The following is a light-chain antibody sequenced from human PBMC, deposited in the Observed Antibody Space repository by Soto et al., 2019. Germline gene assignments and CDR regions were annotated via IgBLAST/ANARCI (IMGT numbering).Light chain of an antibody. V-gene: IGKV1-39*01. Sequence: DIQMTQSPSSLSASVGDRVTLTCRASQSISSYLNWYQQKPGKAPKLLIYAASSLQSGVPSRFSGSGSGTDFTLTISSLQPEDFATYDCQQSYTTPTFGQGTKLEIK. CDR3: QQSYTTPT. CDR1: QSISSY. CDR2: AAS. J-gene: IGKJ2*01.